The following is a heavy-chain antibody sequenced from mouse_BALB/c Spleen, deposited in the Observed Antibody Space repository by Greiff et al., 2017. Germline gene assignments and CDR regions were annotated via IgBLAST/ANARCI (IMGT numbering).Heavy chain of an antibody. D-gene: IGHD2-4*01. CDR2: INPSNGGT. Sequence: QVQLQQPGAELVKPGASVKLSCKASGYTFTSYYMYWVKQRPGQGLEWIGGINPSNGGTNFNEKFKSKATLTVDKSSNTAYMQLSSLTSEDSAVYYCARSLIRGFAYWGQGTLVTVSA. CDR3: ARSLIRGFAY. V-gene: IGHV1S81*02. J-gene: IGHJ3*01. CDR1: GYTFTSYY.